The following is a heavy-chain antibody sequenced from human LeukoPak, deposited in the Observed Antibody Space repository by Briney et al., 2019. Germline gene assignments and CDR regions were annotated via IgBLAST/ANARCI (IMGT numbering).Heavy chain of an antibody. D-gene: IGHD6-13*01. CDR1: GFTFSGYA. Sequence: GGSLRLSCAASGFTFSGYAMTWVRQGPGKGLEWVSIISGNGGSTYYADSVKGRFTISRDNSKNTLYLQVNSLRAEDTAIYYCAKDLQGSSWYSPDQWGQGTLVTVSS. CDR3: AKDLQGSSWYSPDQ. J-gene: IGHJ4*02. V-gene: IGHV3-23*01. CDR2: ISGNGGST.